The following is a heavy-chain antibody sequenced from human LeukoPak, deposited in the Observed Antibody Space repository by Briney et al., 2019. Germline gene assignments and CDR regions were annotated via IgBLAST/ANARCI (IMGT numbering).Heavy chain of an antibody. Sequence: ASVKVSCKASGYTFTSYAMHWVRQAPGQRLEWMGWINAGNGNTKYSQKFQGRVTISRDTSASTAYMELSSLRSEDTAVYYCARGSPIAARRDYYYYMDVWGKGTTVTVSS. CDR2: INAGNGNT. J-gene: IGHJ6*03. CDR3: ARGSPIAARRDYYYYMDV. CDR1: GYTFTSYA. D-gene: IGHD6-6*01. V-gene: IGHV1-3*01.